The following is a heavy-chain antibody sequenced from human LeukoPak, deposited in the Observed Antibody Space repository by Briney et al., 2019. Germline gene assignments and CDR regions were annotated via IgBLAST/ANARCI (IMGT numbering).Heavy chain of an antibody. CDR1: GFTFSSYA. J-gene: IGHJ4*02. D-gene: IGHD3-22*01. V-gene: IGHV3-23*01. CDR2: INDNGAGT. Sequence: GGSLRLSCAASGFTFSSYAMSWVRQAPGKGLKWVSTINDNGAGTYYADSVKGRFTISRDNSKNTLYLQMNSLRAEDTAVYYCVRDDDRPDNGLDYWGQGTLVTVSS. CDR3: VRDDDRPDNGLDY.